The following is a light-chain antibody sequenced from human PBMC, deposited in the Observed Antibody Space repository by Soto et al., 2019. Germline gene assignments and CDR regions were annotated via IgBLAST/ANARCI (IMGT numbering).Light chain of an antibody. J-gene: IGLJ3*02. CDR3: SSYTSSSTPLV. V-gene: IGLV2-14*02. CDR2: EVS. CDR1: SSDVGSYNL. Sequence: QSALTQPASVSGSPGQSITISCTGTSSDVGSYNLVSWYQHHPGKAPKLIIYEVSNRPSGVSNRFSGSKSGNTASLTISGLQAEDEADYYCSSYTSSSTPLVFGGGTKLTVL.